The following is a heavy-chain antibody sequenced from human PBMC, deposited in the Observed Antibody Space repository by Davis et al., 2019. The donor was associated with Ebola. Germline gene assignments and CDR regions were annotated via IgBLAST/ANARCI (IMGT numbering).Heavy chain of an antibody. CDR2: ISSSSSYI. V-gene: IGHV3-21*01. CDR1: GFTFSSYS. Sequence: PGGSLRLSCAASGFTFSSYSMNWVRQAPGKGLEWVSSISSSSSYIYYADSVKGRFTISRDNAKNSLYLQMNSLRAEDTAVYYCAREEGIPQNWFDPWGQGTLVTVSS. D-gene: IGHD5-18*01. J-gene: IGHJ5*02. CDR3: AREEGIPQNWFDP.